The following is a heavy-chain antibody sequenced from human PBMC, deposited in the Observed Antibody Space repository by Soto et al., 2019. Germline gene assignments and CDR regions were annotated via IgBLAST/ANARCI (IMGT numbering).Heavy chain of an antibody. J-gene: IGHJ3*02. CDR3: ASREDYYDSSGYYDAFDI. Sequence: ASVKVSCKASGYTFTSYDINWVRQATGQGLEWMGWMNPNSGNTGYAQKFQGRVTMTRNTSISTAYMELSSLRSEDTAVYYCASREDYYDSSGYYDAFDIWGQGTMVTVSS. D-gene: IGHD3-22*01. CDR1: GYTFTSYD. V-gene: IGHV1-8*01. CDR2: MNPNSGNT.